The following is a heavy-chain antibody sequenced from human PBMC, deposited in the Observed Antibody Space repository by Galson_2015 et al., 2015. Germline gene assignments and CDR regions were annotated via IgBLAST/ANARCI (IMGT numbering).Heavy chain of an antibody. V-gene: IGHV5-10-1*01. CDR2: IDPSDSYT. CDR3: ASAPDSGMDV. Sequence: QSGAEVKKPGESLRISCKGSGYSFTSYWLSWVRQMPGQGLEWMGRIDPSDSYTNNSPSFQGHVTISADKSISTAYLQWSSLKASDTAMYYCASAPDSGMDVWRQGTTVTVSS. CDR1: GYSFTSYW. J-gene: IGHJ6*02.